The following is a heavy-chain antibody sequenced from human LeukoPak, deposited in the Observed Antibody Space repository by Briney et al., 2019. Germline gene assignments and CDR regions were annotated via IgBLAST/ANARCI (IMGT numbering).Heavy chain of an antibody. D-gene: IGHD6-13*01. V-gene: IGHV3-30-3*01. CDR2: ISYDGSNK. CDR1: GFTFSSYA. J-gene: IGHJ4*02. CDR3: AREGLSWYLVY. Sequence: GGSLRLSCAASGFTFSSYAMSWVRQAPGKGLEWVAVISYDGSNKYYADSVKGRFTISRDNSKNTLYLQMNSLRAEDTAVYYCAREGLSWYLVYWGQGTLVTVSS.